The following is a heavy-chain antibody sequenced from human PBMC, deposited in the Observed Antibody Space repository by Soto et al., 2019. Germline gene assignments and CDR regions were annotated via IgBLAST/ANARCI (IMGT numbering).Heavy chain of an antibody. CDR3: ASYSSGWYAY. D-gene: IGHD6-19*01. J-gene: IGHJ4*02. V-gene: IGHV4-39*01. CDR1: GGSISSSSYY. Sequence: TVSGGSISSSSYYWGWIRQPPGKGLEWIGSIYYSGSTYYNPSLKSRVTISVDTSKNQFSLKLSSVTAADTAVYYCASYSSGWYAYWGQGTLVTVSS. CDR2: IYYSGST.